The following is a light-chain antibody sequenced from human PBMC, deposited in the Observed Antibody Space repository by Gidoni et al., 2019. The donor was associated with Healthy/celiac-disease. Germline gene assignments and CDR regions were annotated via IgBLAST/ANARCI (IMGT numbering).Light chain of an antibody. V-gene: IGKV4-1*01. CDR3: QQYYSTPYT. CDR1: QSVLYNYNNKNY. J-gene: IGKJ2*01. CDR2: WAS. Sequence: DIVMTPPPHSLAVSLGERATINSKSTQSVLYNYNNKNYLAWYQQKPGQPPKLLIYWASTRESGVPDRFSGSGSGTDFTLTISSLQAEDVAVYYCQQYYSTPYTFGQGTKLEIK.